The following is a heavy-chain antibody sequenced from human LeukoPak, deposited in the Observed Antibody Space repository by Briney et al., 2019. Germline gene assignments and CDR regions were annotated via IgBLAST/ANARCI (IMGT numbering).Heavy chain of an antibody. Sequence: GASLRLSCAASGFTFSSYAMSWVRQAPGKGREWVSAISGSGGSTYYADSVKGRFTISRDNSKNTLYLQMNSLRAEDTAVYYCAKGSSGWPYFDFWGQGTLVTVSS. CDR3: AKGSSGWPYFDF. J-gene: IGHJ4*02. V-gene: IGHV3-23*01. D-gene: IGHD6-19*01. CDR2: ISGSGGST. CDR1: GFTFSSYA.